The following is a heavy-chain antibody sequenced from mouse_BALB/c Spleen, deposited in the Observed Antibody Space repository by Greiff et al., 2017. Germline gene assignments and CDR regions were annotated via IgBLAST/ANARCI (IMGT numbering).Heavy chain of an antibody. D-gene: IGHD1-1*01. CDR2: ISSGGSYT. CDR3: TRVTTEAY. CDR1: GFTFSSYT. V-gene: IGHV5-6-4*01. J-gene: IGHJ3*01. Sequence: EVHLVESGGGLVKPGGSLKLSCAASGFTFSSYTMSWVRQTPEKRLEWVATISSGGSYTYYPDSVKGRFTISRDNAKNTLYLQMSSLKSEDTAMYYCTRVTTEAYWGQGTLVTVSA.